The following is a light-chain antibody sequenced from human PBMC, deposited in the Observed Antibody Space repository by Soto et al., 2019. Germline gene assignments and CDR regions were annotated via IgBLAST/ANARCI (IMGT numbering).Light chain of an antibody. CDR1: QTISSNY. V-gene: IGKV3-20*01. J-gene: IGKJ1*01. Sequence: LVLTQSPCTLSLSPWDRATLPCRASQTISSNYLAWYQQKLCQAPRLLIYGASTRATGIPDRFSGGGSGTEFTLTISSLQSEDSAVYYCQQYGSSQAFGQGPKVDIK. CDR3: QQYGSSQA. CDR2: GAS.